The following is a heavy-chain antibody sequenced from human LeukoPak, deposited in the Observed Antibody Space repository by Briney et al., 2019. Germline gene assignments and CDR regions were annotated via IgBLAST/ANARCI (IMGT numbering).Heavy chain of an antibody. D-gene: IGHD2-21*02. J-gene: IGHJ4*02. CDR2: IYYSGST. CDR3: ARGPLAYCGGDCSPSFDY. Sequence: SETLSLTCAVSGGSISSSNWWSWVRQPPGKGLEWIGSIYYSGSTYYNPSLKSRVTISVDTSKNQFSLKLSSVTAADTAVYYCARGPLAYCGGDCSPSFDYWGQGTLVTVSS. CDR1: GGSISSSNW. V-gene: IGHV4-4*02.